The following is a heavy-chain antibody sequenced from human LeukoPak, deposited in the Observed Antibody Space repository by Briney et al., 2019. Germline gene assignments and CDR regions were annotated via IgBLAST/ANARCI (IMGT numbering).Heavy chain of an antibody. D-gene: IGHD3-22*01. CDR1: GFTLSRYW. J-gene: IGHJ3*02. CDR2: IKEDGSEK. V-gene: IGHV3-7*01. CDR3: ARDQVLAMIGVLQGAFDI. Sequence: GGSLILSCAASGFTLSRYWMSWVRQAPGKGLERVANIKEDGSEKYYVDSVKGRFTISRDNAKKSLYLQMNSLRAEDTAVYYCARDQVLAMIGVLQGAFDIWGQGTMVTVSS.